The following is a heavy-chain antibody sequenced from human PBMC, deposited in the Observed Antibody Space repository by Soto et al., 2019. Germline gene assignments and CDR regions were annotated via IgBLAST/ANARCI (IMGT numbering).Heavy chain of an antibody. V-gene: IGHV4-59*08. CDR2: IYYSGST. CDR1: GGSISSYY. J-gene: IGHJ4*02. Sequence: QVQLQESGPGLVKPSETLSLTCTVSGGSISSYYWSWIRQPPGKGLEWIGYIYYSGSTNYNPSLKSRVTISVDTSKNQDSLKLSSVTAADTAVYYCASIDFWSGYQYYCDYWCQGTLVTVSS. CDR3: ASIDFWSGYQYYCDY. D-gene: IGHD3-3*01.